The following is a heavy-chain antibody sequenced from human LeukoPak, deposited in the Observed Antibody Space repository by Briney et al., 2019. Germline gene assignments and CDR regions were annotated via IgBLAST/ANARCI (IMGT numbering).Heavy chain of an antibody. CDR1: GFTVSTSV. D-gene: IGHD3-10*01. CDR2: ISFDGTTK. Sequence: GGSLRLSCAASGFTVSTSVMHWVRQAPGKGLDWAAIISFDGTTKYYADSVKGRFTISRDTSKNTLFPQMDSLRAEDTAVYYCAKGKDLYGALDIWGQGTMVTVSS. J-gene: IGHJ3*02. CDR3: AKGKDLYGALDI. V-gene: IGHV3-30*18.